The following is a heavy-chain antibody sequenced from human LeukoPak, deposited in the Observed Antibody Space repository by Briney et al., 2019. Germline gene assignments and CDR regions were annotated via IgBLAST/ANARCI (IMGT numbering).Heavy chain of an antibody. J-gene: IGHJ4*02. Sequence: ASVKVSCKASGYTFTSNYIHWVRQAPGRGLEWMGMIYPRDGSTSYAQKFQGRVTVTRDTSTSTVHMELSGLRSEDTAVYYCARDQEGFDHWGQGTLVTVSS. CDR2: IYPRDGST. V-gene: IGHV1-46*01. CDR1: GYTFTSNY. CDR3: ARDQEGFDH.